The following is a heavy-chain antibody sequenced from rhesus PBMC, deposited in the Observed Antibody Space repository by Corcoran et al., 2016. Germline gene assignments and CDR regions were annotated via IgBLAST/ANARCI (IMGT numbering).Heavy chain of an antibody. V-gene: IGHV3S25*01. J-gene: IGHJ4*01. CDR1: GFTFSSYW. D-gene: IGHD6-31*01. CDR3: ASSKYSSEVDY. Sequence: EVQLVESGGGLAKPGGSLRLSCAASGFTFSSYWMNWVRQAPGKGLAWVSAINSGAGSTYYADSVKGRFTISRDNSKNTLSLQMNSLRAQDTAVYYCASSKYSSEVDYWGQGVLVTVSS. CDR2: INSGAGST.